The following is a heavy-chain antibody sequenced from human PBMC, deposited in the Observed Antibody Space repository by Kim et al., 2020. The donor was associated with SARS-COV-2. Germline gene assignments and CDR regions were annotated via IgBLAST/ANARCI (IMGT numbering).Heavy chain of an antibody. Sequence: SETLSLTCTVSGGSISSGGYYWSWIRQHPGKGLEWIGYIFYTGSSYYNPSLKSRVTISVDTSKNQFSLRLSSVTAADTAVYYCARAYYHYGMDVWGQGTTVTVSS. CDR3: ARAYYHYGMDV. V-gene: IGHV4-31*03. CDR2: IFYTGSS. CDR1: GGSISSGGYY. J-gene: IGHJ6*02.